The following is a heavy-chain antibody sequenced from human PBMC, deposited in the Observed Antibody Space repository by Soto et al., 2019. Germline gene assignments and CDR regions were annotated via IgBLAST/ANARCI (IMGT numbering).Heavy chain of an antibody. CDR1: GFTFSRSA. D-gene: IGHD1-26*01. V-gene: IGHV3-23*01. CDR3: AKDGATRAWFGP. CDR2: ISDTGDNT. J-gene: IGHJ5*02. Sequence: PGGSLRLSCAASGFTFSRSAMNWVRQAPGKGLEWVSLISDTGDNTYYADSVKGRFTIFRDNSMNMLYLQMNSLRAEDTAVYYCAKDGATRAWFGPWGQGTLVTVSS.